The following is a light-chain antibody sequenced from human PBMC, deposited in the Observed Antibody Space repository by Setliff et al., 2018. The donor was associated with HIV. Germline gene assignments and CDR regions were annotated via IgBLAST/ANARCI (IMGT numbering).Light chain of an antibody. CDR3: CSYAGSYTPVI. Sequence: SALTQPASVSGSPGQSITISCTGTNSDVGGYNYVSWYQQYPGKAPKLMIYEVSNRPSGFSNRFSGSKSGSTASLTISGLQAEDEAEYYCCSYAGSYTPVIFGGGTKVTVL. J-gene: IGLJ2*01. CDR1: NSDVGGYNY. CDR2: EVS. V-gene: IGLV2-14*01.